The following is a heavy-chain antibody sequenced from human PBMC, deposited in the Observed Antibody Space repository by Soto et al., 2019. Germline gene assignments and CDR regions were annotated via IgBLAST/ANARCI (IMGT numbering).Heavy chain of an antibody. J-gene: IGHJ6*02. CDR1: GYTLTELS. CDR2: FDPEDGET. V-gene: IGHV1-24*01. Sequence: ASVVSCKVSGYTLTELSMHWVRQAPGKGLEWMGGFDPEDGETIYAQKFQGRVTMTEDTSTDTAYMELSSLRSEDTAVYYCATDQQLVQEVYYYGMDVWGQGTTVTVSS. CDR3: ATDQQLVQEVYYYGMDV. D-gene: IGHD6-6*01.